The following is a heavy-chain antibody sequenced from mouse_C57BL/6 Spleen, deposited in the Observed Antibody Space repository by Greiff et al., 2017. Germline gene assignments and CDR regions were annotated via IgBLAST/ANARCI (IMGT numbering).Heavy chain of an antibody. V-gene: IGHV3-6*01. Sequence: VQLKQSGPGLVKPSQSLSLTCSVTGYSITSGYYWNWIRQFPGNKLEWMGYISYDGSNNYNPYLKNRISITRDKSKNQFFLKLNSVTTEDTATYYCARGGYLDYWGQCTTLTVSS. J-gene: IGHJ2*01. CDR3: ARGGYLDY. CDR1: GYSITSGYY. CDR2: ISYDGSN.